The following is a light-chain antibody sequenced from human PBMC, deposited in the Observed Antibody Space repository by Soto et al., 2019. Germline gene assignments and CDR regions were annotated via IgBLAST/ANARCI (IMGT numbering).Light chain of an antibody. CDR3: QQSYSSPGT. V-gene: IGKV1-39*01. J-gene: IGKJ1*01. Sequence: DIQMTQSTSSLSASVGERVTITCRASQSIDKYLNWYQHKPGKAPYLLIYAASHLRSGVPTRFSGSGTGTSFTLTISSLQYEDLATYYCQQSYSSPGTFGRGTKVELK. CDR1: QSIDKY. CDR2: AAS.